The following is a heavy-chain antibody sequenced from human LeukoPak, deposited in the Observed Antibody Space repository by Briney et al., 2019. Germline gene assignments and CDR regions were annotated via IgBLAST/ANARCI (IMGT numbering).Heavy chain of an antibody. Sequence: SETLSLTCTVSGGSISSGSHYWSWIRQPAGKGLEWIGRIYTSGSTNYNPSLKSRVTISVDTSKNQFSLKLSSVTAADTAVYYCARVEVNFWSGYYNVWGKGTTVTVSS. V-gene: IGHV4-61*02. CDR3: ARVEVNFWSGYYNV. D-gene: IGHD3-3*01. CDR1: GGSISSGSHY. CDR2: IYTSGST. J-gene: IGHJ6*04.